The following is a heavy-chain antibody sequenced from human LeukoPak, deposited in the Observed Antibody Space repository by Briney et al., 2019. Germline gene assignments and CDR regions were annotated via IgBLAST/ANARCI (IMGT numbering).Heavy chain of an antibody. D-gene: IGHD2-15*01. CDR3: AKDYSSGYYYYYGMDV. V-gene: IGHV3-9*01. CDR2: ISWNSGSI. Sequence: GGSLRLSCAASGFTFDDYAMHWVRQAPGKGLEWVSGISWNSGSIGYADSVKGRFTISRDNAKNSLYLQMNSLRAEDTALYYCAKDYSSGYYYYYGMDVWGQGTTVTVSS. CDR1: GFTFDDYA. J-gene: IGHJ6*02.